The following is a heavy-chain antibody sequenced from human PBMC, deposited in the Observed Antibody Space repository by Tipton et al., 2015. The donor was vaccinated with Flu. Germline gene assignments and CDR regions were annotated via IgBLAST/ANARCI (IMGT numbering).Heavy chain of an antibody. D-gene: IGHD3-10*01. CDR2: IYSGGST. J-gene: IGHJ4*02. V-gene: IGHV3-66*02. CDR3: ARDSGTMGRCH. Sequence: SLRLSCAASGFTVSSNYMSWARQAPGKGLEWVSVIYSGGSTYYADSVKGRFTISRDNSKNTLYLQMNSLRAEDTAVYYCARDSGTMGRCHWGQGTLVTVSS. CDR1: GFTVSSNY.